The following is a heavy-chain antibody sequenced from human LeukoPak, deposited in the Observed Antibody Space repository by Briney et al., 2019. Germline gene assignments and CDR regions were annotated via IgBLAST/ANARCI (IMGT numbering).Heavy chain of an antibody. Sequence: ASVKVSCKASGYTFTSYDINWVRQATGQGLEWMGWMNPNSGNAGYAQKFQGRVTMTRNTSISTAYMELSNLRPEDTAVYYCAKDTAPLGATKEFDHWGQGTLVTVSS. J-gene: IGHJ4*02. CDR1: GYTFTSYD. CDR3: AKDTAPLGATKEFDH. V-gene: IGHV1-8*01. D-gene: IGHD1-26*01. CDR2: MNPNSGNA.